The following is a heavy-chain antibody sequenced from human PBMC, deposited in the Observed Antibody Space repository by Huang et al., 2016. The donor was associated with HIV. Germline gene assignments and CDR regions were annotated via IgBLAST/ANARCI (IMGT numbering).Heavy chain of an antibody. CDR3: ARHFSYYDSSGYTPWDAFDI. V-gene: IGHV4-39*01. CDR1: GGSITSSSYY. CDR2: IYYSGRT. J-gene: IGHJ3*02. D-gene: IGHD3-22*01. Sequence: QLQLQGSGPGLVKPSETLSLTCTVSGGSITSSSYYWGWIRQPPGKGLEWVGRIYYSGRTDYNPSLKSRVTVSVDTSKNQFSLKLSSVTAADTAVYYCARHFSYYDSSGYTPWDAFDIWGQGTMVTVSS.